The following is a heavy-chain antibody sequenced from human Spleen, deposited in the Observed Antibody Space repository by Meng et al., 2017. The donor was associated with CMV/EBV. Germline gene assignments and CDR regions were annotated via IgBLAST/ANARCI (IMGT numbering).Heavy chain of an antibody. D-gene: IGHD2-2*01. CDR3: ARGLVPAAMGIGFDP. Sequence: VYGGSFSVYYWRWIRQPPREGAGVDWEINHSGSTNYNPSLKSRVTISVDTSKNQFSLKLSSVTAADTAVYYCARGLVPAAMGIGFDPWGQGTLVTVSS. J-gene: IGHJ5*02. CDR2: INHSGST. CDR1: GGSFSVYY. V-gene: IGHV4-34*01.